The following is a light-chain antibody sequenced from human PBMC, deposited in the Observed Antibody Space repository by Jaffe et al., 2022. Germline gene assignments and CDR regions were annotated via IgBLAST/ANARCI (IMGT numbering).Light chain of an antibody. CDR1: QGIGSD. V-gene: IGKV1-17*01. J-gene: IGKJ2*01. CDR3: LQHNNYPYT. CDR2: AVS. Sequence: DIQMTQSPSSLSASVGDGVTITCRASQGIGSDLGWYQQKPGRAPERLIYAVSSLQSGVPSRFSGSGSGTEFTLTINSLQPEDFATYYCLQHNNYPYTFGQGTKLEIK.